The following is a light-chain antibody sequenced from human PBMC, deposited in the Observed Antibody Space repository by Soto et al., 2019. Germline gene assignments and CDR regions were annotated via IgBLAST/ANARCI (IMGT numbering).Light chain of an antibody. Sequence: DIKVTQSRATLSVSPGERAPLSCRASQSVSSNLAWYQQKPGQAPRLLIYGASTRATGIPARFSGSGSGTEFTLTISSLQSEDFAVYYCQQYNNWPPAFCQGTKVDI. CDR2: GAS. CDR1: QSVSSN. CDR3: QQYNNWPPA. J-gene: IGKJ1*01. V-gene: IGKV3-15*01.